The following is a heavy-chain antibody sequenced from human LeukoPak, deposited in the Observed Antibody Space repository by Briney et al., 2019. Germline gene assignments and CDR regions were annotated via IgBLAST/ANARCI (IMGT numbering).Heavy chain of an antibody. Sequence: GESLKISCRGSGYSFTTSWIGWVRQMPGKGLEWMGIIYPGDSDTRYSPSFQGQVTISADKSISTAYLQWSSLKASDTAMYYCARKYGAGSSPYYYYGMDVWGQGTTVTVSS. CDR1: GYSFTTSW. V-gene: IGHV5-51*01. CDR3: ARKYGAGSSPYYYYGMDV. CDR2: IYPGDSDT. J-gene: IGHJ6*02. D-gene: IGHD3-10*01.